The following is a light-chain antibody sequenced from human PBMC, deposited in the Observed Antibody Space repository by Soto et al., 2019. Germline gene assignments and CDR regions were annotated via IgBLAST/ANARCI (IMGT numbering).Light chain of an antibody. Sequence: EIVLTQSPGTLSLSPGERATLSCRASQSVTSRYLAWYQKKPGQTPRLLIYAASSRATGIPDSFSGSGSVTDFTLTISRLEPEDFVVYYCQHYGSSPPLTFGGGTKVEIK. J-gene: IGKJ4*01. CDR3: QHYGSSPPLT. V-gene: IGKV3-20*01. CDR2: AAS. CDR1: QSVTSRY.